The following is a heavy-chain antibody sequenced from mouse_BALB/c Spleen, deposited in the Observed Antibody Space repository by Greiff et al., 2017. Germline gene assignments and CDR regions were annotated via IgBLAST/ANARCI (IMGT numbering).Heavy chain of an antibody. V-gene: IGHV1-87*01. Sequence: QVQLQQSGAELARPGASVKLSCKASGYTFTSYWMQWVKQRPGQGLEWIGAIYPGDGDTRYTQKFKGKATLTADKSSSTAYMQLSSLASEDSAVYYCARWDYAFDYWGQGTTLTVSS. CDR1: GYTFTSYW. CDR3: ARWDYAFDY. CDR2: IYPGDGDT. J-gene: IGHJ2*01. D-gene: IGHD1-1*02.